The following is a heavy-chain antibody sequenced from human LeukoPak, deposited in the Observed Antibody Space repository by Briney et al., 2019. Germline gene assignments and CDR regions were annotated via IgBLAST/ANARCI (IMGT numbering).Heavy chain of an antibody. D-gene: IGHD2-15*01. CDR2: IKQDGSEE. J-gene: IGHJ5*02. CDR3: ARYCSGGSCLNWFDP. V-gene: IGHV3-7*01. Sequence: PGGSLRLSCAASGFTFSSYWMSWVRQAPGKGLEWVANIKQDGSEEYYVDSVKGRFTISRDNAKNSLYLQMNSLRAEDTAVYYCARYCSGGSCLNWFDPWGQGTLVTVSS. CDR1: GFTFSSYW.